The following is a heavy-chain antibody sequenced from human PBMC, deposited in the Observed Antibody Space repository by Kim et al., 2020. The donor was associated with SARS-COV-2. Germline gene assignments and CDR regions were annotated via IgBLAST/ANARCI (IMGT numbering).Heavy chain of an antibody. V-gene: IGHV3-23*01. Sequence: GGSLRLSCAASGFTFSSYDMFWIRQAPGKGLEWVSGISAGGGNAYYADSVKGRFTISRDNSKNTLSLQVNSLRAEDTSVYFCGRGPYSGSDPRWVDICG. CDR3: GRGPYSGSDPRWVDI. CDR1: GFTFSSYD. CDR2: ISAGGGNA. D-gene: IGHD1-26*01. J-gene: IGHJ3*02.